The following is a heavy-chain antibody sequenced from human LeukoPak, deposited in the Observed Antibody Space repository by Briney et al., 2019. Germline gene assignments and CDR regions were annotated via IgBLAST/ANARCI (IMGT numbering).Heavy chain of an antibody. D-gene: IGHD5-12*01. J-gene: IGHJ6*03. CDR3: IRTLIVATSPYMDV. CDR2: VNSDGTGT. CDR1: GFTFSSYW. V-gene: IGHV3-74*01. Sequence: GGSLRLSCAASGFTFSSYWMHWVRQAPGKGLVWVSRVNSDGTGTTYADSVEGRFTISRDNAKNTLYLQMDSLRAEDTAIYYCIRTLIVATSPYMDVWGKGTTVTVSS.